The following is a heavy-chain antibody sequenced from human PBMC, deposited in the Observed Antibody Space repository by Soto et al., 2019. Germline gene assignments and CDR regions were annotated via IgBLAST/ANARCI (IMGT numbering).Heavy chain of an antibody. J-gene: IGHJ4*02. V-gene: IGHV1-69*13. CDR2: IIPIFGTA. Sequence: EASVKVSCKASGGTFSSYAISWVRQAPGQGLEWMGGIIPIFGTANYAQKFQGRVTITADESTSTAYMELSSLRSEDTAVYYCARVGQRYGSGYLDYWGQGTLVTVSS. CDR3: ARVGQRYGSGYLDY. D-gene: IGHD3-10*01. CDR1: GGTFSSYA.